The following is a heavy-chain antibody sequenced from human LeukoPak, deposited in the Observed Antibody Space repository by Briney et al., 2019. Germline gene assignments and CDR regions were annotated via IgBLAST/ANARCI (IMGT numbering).Heavy chain of an antibody. J-gene: IGHJ4*02. CDR1: GFSFSDYG. CDR3: ARGDHFTGYLQYYFDQ. Sequence: GRSLRLSCAASGFSFSDYGMHWVRQAPVKGLEWVALISYNGGHKYYRDSVKGRFTISRNNSNNTLFLQMNDLSAEDSAVYYCARGDHFTGYLQYYFDQWGQGTLVAVSS. V-gene: IGHV3-30*03. D-gene: IGHD3-9*01. CDR2: ISYNGGHK.